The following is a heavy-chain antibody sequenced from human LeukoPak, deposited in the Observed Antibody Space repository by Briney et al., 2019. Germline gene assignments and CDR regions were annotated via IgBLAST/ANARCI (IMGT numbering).Heavy chain of an antibody. Sequence: GGSLRLSCAAPGFTFSSYGMHWVRQAPGKGLEWVAVISYDGSNKYYADSVKGRFTISRDNSKNTLYLQMNSLRAEDTAVYYCAVFGPLFDYWGQGTLVTVSS. J-gene: IGHJ4*02. V-gene: IGHV3-30*03. D-gene: IGHD3-10*02. CDR2: ISYDGSNK. CDR3: AVFGPLFDY. CDR1: GFTFSSYG.